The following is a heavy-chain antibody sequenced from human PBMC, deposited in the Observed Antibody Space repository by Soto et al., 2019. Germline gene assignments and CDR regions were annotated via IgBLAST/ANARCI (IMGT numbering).Heavy chain of an antibody. CDR1: GFTFRTYW. CDR3: TGDRQGPNIYSWQV. CDR2: IKEDGSLK. V-gene: IGHV3-7*01. D-gene: IGHD2-21*01. J-gene: IGHJ6*03. Sequence: PGGSLRLSCAAPGFTFRTYWMSWVRQAPGKGLEWVANIKEDGSLKYYVDSVKGRFTISRDNARNSLYLQMNSLRAEDSGVYFCTGDRQGPNIYSWQVWGKGTTVTVS.